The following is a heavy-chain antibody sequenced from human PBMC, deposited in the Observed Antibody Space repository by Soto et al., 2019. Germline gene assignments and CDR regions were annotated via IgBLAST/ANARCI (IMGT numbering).Heavy chain of an antibody. Sequence: QVQLVESGGGVVQPGRSLRLCCAASGFTFSSYGMHWVRQAPGKGLEWVAVIWYDGSNKYYADSVKGRFTISRDNSKNTLYLQMNSLRAEDTAVYYCARSSLTTVTTHDPFDIWGQGTMVTVSS. CDR3: ARSSLTTVTTHDPFDI. V-gene: IGHV3-33*01. J-gene: IGHJ3*02. CDR2: IWYDGSNK. CDR1: GFTFSSYG. D-gene: IGHD4-17*01.